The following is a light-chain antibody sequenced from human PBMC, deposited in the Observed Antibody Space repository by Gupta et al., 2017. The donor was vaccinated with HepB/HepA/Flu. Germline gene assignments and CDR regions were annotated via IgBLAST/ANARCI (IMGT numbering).Light chain of an antibody. CDR3: AAGDSSGDSMR. CDR2: DND. Sequence: QSVLTQPPSVSAAPGQKVTISCSGSSSNIGDYYVSWYQHLPGAAPNLLIYDNDKRPSGIPDRFSGSKSGTSAAMCITGLQTGEEADYYCAAGDSSGDSMRFGGGTKLTVL. J-gene: IGLJ2*01. CDR1: SSNIGDYY. V-gene: IGLV1-51*01.